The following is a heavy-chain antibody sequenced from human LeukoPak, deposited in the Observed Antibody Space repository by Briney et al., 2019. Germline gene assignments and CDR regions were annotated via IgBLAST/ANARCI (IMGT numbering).Heavy chain of an antibody. J-gene: IGHJ4*02. CDR2: IYYSGST. D-gene: IGHD1-26*01. CDR3: ARLAKIENRSLAYYFDY. Sequence: SETLSLTCTVSGGSISSDSYYWAWIRQPPGKGLEWIASIYYSGSTYYNPSLKSRVTISVDTSRNQFSLKLISVTAADTAVYYCARLAKIENRSLAYYFDYWGQGTLVTVSS. V-gene: IGHV4-39*07. CDR1: GGSISSDSYY.